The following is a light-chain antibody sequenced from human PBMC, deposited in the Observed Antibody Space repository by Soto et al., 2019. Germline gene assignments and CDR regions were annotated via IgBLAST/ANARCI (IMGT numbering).Light chain of an antibody. CDR1: SSDVGGYNY. J-gene: IGLJ2*01. CDR2: DVS. V-gene: IGLV2-14*01. Sequence: QSALTQPASVSGFPGQSITISCTGTSSDVGGYNYVSWYQQHPGKAPKLMIYDVSNRPSGVSNRFSGSKSGNTASLTISGLQAEDEADYYCSSYTSSSTRLFGGGTKLTVL. CDR3: SSYTSSSTRL.